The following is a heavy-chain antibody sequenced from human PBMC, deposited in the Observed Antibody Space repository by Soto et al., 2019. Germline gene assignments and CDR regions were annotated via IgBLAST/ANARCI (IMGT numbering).Heavy chain of an antibody. Sequence: PSETLSLTCTVSGGSISSGGYYWSWIRQHPGEGLEWIGFIYYSGRTYYNPSPKSRVTISVDTSKNHFSLKLSSVTAAVTAVYYCARSRFTMVTTVVRDYYGMDVWGQGTTVTVSS. CDR2: IYYSGRT. D-gene: IGHD3-10*01. J-gene: IGHJ6*02. CDR1: GGSISSGGYY. V-gene: IGHV4-31*03. CDR3: ARSRFTMVTTVVRDYYGMDV.